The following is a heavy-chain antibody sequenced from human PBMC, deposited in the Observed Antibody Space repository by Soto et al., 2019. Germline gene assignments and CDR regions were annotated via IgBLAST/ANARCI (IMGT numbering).Heavy chain of an antibody. CDR2: ITSSSSTI. J-gene: IGHJ1*01. Sequence: GGSLRLSCAASVFTISSYSMNWVRQAPGKGLEWVSYITSSSSTIHYADSVKGRFTISRDNAKNSLSLQMNSLGAEDTAVYYCVRAECSSCFGFRHWGQGTLVTVSS. CDR3: VRAECSSCFGFRH. V-gene: IGHV3-48*01. CDR1: VFTISSYS. D-gene: IGHD6-13*01.